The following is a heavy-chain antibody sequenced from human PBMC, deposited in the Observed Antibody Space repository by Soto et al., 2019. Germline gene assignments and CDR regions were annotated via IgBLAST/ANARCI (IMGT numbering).Heavy chain of an antibody. CDR1: GFTFSSYG. J-gene: IGHJ4*02. D-gene: IGHD1-7*01. CDR3: ARPGTTSCFDY. CDR2: ISYDGSNK. Sequence: GGSLRLSCAASGFTFSSYGMHWVRQAPGKGLEWVAVISYDGSNKYYADSVKGRFTISRDNSKNTLYLQMNSLRAEDTAVYYCARPGTTSCFDYWGQGTLVTVSS. V-gene: IGHV3-30*03.